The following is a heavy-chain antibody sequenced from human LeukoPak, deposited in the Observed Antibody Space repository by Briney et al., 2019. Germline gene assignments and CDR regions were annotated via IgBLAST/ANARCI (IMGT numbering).Heavy chain of an antibody. CDR3: AGLKGFGELLRIDY. Sequence: SETLSLTCTVSGGSISRYYWGWVRQPPGKGLGWVGYIYYSGSTNYYPSLKSRVTISVDTSKNQFSLKLSSVTAADTAVYYCAGLKGFGELLRIDYWGQGTLVTVSS. CDR2: IYYSGST. V-gene: IGHV4-59*01. D-gene: IGHD3-10*01. CDR1: GGSISRYY. J-gene: IGHJ4*02.